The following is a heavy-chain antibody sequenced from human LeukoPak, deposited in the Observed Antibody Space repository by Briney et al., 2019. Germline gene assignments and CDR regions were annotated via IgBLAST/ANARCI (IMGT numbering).Heavy chain of an antibody. D-gene: IGHD4-17*01. Sequence: ASVKVSCKASGYTFTSCDINWVRQATGQGLEWMGWMNPNSGDAGYAQKFLDRVTMTRDTSISTAYMELSSLRSEDTAVYYCATYTPNYGVNYWGQGTLVTVSS. CDR3: ATYTPNYGVNY. CDR2: MNPNSGDA. J-gene: IGHJ4*02. CDR1: GYTFTSCD. V-gene: IGHV1-8*01.